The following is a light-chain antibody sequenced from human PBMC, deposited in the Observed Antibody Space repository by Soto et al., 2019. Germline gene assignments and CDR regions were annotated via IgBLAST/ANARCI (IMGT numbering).Light chain of an antibody. V-gene: IGLV2-14*01. Sequence: TLTQPASVSGSPGQSITISCTGTSSDVGGYNYVSWYQQHPGKAPKLMIYDVSNRPSGVSNRFSGSKSGNTASLTISGLQAEDEADYYCSSYTSSSLYVFGTGTKVTVL. J-gene: IGLJ1*01. CDR3: SSYTSSSLYV. CDR1: SSDVGGYNY. CDR2: DVS.